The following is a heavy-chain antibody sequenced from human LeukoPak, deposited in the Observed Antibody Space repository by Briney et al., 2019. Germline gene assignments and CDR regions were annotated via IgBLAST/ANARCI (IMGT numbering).Heavy chain of an antibody. V-gene: IGHV4-59*08. CDR3: ARLLGYSSSWYSNWFDP. D-gene: IGHD6-13*01. Sequence: PSETLSLTCTVSGGSISSYYWSWIRQPPGKGLEWIGYIYYNGSTNYNPSLKSRVTISVDTSKNQFSLKLSSVTAADTAVYYCARLLGYSSSWYSNWFDPWGQGTLVTVSS. CDR1: GGSISSYY. J-gene: IGHJ5*02. CDR2: IYYNGST.